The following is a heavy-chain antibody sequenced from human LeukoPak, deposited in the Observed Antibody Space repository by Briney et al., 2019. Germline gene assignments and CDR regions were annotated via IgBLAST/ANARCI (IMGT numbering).Heavy chain of an antibody. CDR3: ARFNYYDSSGFYSFDY. D-gene: IGHD3-22*01. V-gene: IGHV3-66*01. CDR2: IYSGGST. Sequence: GGSLRLSCAASGFTFSSNYMSWVRQAPGKGLEWVSLIYSGGSTYYADSVKGRFTISRDNSKNTLYLQMNSLRAEDTAVYYCARFNYYDSSGFYSFDYWGQGTLVTVSS. J-gene: IGHJ4*02. CDR1: GFTFSSNY.